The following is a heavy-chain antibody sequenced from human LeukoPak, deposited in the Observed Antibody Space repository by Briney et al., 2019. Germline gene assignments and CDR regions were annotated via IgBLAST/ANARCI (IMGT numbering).Heavy chain of an antibody. J-gene: IGHJ4*02. V-gene: IGHV3-23*01. CDR1: GFTVSSNY. D-gene: IGHD6-13*01. CDR3: AKGDPGYSSSLDY. Sequence: GGSLRLSCAASGFTVSSNYMSWVRQAPGKGLEWVSAISGSGGSTYYADSVKGRFTIPRDNSKNTLYLQMNSLRAEDTAVYYCAKGDPGYSSSLDYWGQGTLVTVSS. CDR2: ISGSGGST.